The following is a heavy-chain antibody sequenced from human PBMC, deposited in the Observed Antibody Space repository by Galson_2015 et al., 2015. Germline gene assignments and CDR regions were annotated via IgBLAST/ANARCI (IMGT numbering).Heavy chain of an antibody. J-gene: IGHJ4*02. CDR2: ISSSSSYI. D-gene: IGHD3-10*01. CDR1: GFTFSSYR. V-gene: IGHV3-21*01. CDR3: ARESGSFLDY. Sequence: SLRLSCAASGFTFSSYRMNWVRQAPGKGLEWVSSISSSSSYIYYADSVKGRFTISRDNAKNSLYLQMNSLRAEDTAVYYCARESGSFLDYWGQGTLVTVSS.